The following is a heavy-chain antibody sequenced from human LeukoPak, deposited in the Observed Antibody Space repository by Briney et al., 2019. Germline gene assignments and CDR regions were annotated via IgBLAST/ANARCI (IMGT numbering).Heavy chain of an antibody. CDR3: AADLSNPRMGASYLDS. V-gene: IGHV1-58*01. Sequence: SVKVSCKASGFTSTNFAVQWVRQARGQRLGWIGWIIVGSGATKCAQDFQERVTITRDLSTSTLYMELRSLTSEDTAVYYCAADLSNPRMGASYLDSWGQGTLVTVSS. J-gene: IGHJ4*02. D-gene: IGHD3-16*01. CDR1: GFTSTNFA. CDR2: IIVGSGAT.